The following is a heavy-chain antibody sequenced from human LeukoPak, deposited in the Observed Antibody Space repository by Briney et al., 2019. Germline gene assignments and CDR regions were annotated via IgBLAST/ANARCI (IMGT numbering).Heavy chain of an antibody. Sequence: KPSETLSLTCTVSGGSISSYYWTWIRQPPGKGLEWVGDIYITGSTNYNPYLKRRVTMSVDTYKNQFSLRLRSVTAADTDVYYCARVRIGETSYDASDVWGLGTMVTVSS. CDR1: GGSISSYY. J-gene: IGHJ3*01. CDR2: IYITGST. V-gene: IGHV4-59*13. CDR3: ARVRIGETSYDASDV. D-gene: IGHD1-26*01.